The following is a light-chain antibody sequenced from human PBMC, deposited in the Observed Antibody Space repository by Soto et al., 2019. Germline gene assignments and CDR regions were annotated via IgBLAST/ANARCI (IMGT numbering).Light chain of an antibody. J-gene: IGKJ1*01. Sequence: EIVMTQSPDSLAVPLGERATINCRCSQSVSSSYLAWYQQKPGQAPRLLIYGASSRATGIPARFSGSGSGTEFTLTISSLQSEDFAVYYCQQYNNWPQTFGQGTKVDIK. CDR3: QQYNNWPQT. CDR2: GAS. CDR1: QSVSSSY. V-gene: IGKV3-15*01.